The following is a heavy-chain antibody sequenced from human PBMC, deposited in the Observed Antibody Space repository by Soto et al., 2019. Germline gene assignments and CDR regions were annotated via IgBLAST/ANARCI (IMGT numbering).Heavy chain of an antibody. CDR2: ISYDGSNK. CDR3: AKGLIVLVPGAMPWDYFDY. J-gene: IGHJ4*02. Sequence: QVQLVESGGGVVQPGRSLRLSCAASGFTFSSYGMHWVRQAPGKGLEWVAVISYDGSNKYYADSVKGRFTISRDNSKNTLYLQMNSLRAEDTAVYYCAKGLIVLVPGAMPWDYFDYWGQGTLVTVSS. V-gene: IGHV3-30*18. D-gene: IGHD2-2*01. CDR1: GFTFSSYG.